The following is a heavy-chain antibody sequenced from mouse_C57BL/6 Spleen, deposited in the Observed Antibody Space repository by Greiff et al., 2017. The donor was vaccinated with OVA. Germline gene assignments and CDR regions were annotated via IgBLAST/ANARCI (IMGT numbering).Heavy chain of an antibody. J-gene: IGHJ3*01. CDR2: ISSGGDYI. D-gene: IGHD2-4*01. CDR1: GFTFSSYA. CDR3: TREGYDYDGFAY. V-gene: IGHV5-9-1*02. Sequence: EVKLMESGEGLVKPGGSLKLSCAASGFTFSSYAMSWVRQTPEKRLEWVAYISSGGDYIYYADTVKGRFTISRDNARNTLYLQMSSLKSEDTAMYYCTREGYDYDGFAYWGQGTLVTVSA.